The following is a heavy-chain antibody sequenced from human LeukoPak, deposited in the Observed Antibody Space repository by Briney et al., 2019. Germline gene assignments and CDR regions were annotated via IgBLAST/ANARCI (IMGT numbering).Heavy chain of an antibody. CDR2: IKQDGSEK. CDR3: ARDIVVVPAAIFWFDP. J-gene: IGHJ5*02. V-gene: IGHV3-7*01. D-gene: IGHD2-2*01. Sequence: GGSLRLSCAASGFTFSSYWMSWVRQAPGKGLEWVANIKQDGSEKYYVDSVKGRFTISRDNAKNSLYLQMNSLRAEDTAVYYCARDIVVVPAAIFWFDPWGQGTLVTVSS. CDR1: GFTFSSYW.